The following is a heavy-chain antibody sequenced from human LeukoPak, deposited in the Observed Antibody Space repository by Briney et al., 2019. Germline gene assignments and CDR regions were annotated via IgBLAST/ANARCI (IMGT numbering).Heavy chain of an antibody. J-gene: IGHJ6*03. D-gene: IGHD1-7*01. Sequence: GGSLRLSCAASGFTFSSYSMNWVRQAPGKGLEWVSSISSSSSYIYYADSVKGRFTISRDNAKNPLYLQMNSLRAEDTAVYYCARSGTGTTYYYYMDVWGKGTTVTVSS. CDR2: ISSSSSYI. CDR3: ARSGTGTTYYYYMDV. V-gene: IGHV3-21*01. CDR1: GFTFSSYS.